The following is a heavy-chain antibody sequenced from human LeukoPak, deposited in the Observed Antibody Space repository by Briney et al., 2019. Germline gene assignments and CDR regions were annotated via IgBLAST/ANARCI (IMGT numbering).Heavy chain of an antibody. CDR1: GGSISSYY. Sequence: PSETLSLTCTVSGGSISSYYWSWIRQPPGKGLEWIGSIYYTGTTYYNPSLKSRVAISVDTSKNQFSLNLSSVTAEDTAVFYCVRHAEGVETYYYYYYMDVWGKGTTVTVSS. CDR3: VRHAEGVETYYYYYYMDV. J-gene: IGHJ6*03. CDR2: IYYTGTT. V-gene: IGHV4-39*01.